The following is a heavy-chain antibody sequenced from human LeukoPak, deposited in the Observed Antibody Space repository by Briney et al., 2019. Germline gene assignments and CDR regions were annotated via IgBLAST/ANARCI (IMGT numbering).Heavy chain of an antibody. D-gene: IGHD2-8*01. CDR3: ARERDCTNGVCHYYFDY. V-gene: IGHV1-46*01. CDR2: INPSGGST. CDR1: GYTFTSYY. J-gene: IGHJ4*02. Sequence: ASVKVSCKASGYTFTSYYMHWVRQAPGQGLEWMGIINPSGGSTSYAQKFQGRVTMTRDTSTSTVYMELSSLRSEDTAVYYCARERDCTNGVCHYYFDYWGQGTLVTVSS.